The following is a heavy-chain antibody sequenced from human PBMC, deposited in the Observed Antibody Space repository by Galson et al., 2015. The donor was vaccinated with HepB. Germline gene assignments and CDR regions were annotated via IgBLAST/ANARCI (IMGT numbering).Heavy chain of an antibody. V-gene: IGHV3-33*01. Sequence: SLRLSCAASGFTFSTYGMHWVRQAPGKGLEWVAALWSDGTNKDYADSVKGRFNISRDTSKNTLYLEMNSLRAEDTAVYYCARDYDGSSWYYFDSWGHGTLVTVSS. D-gene: IGHD6-13*01. J-gene: IGHJ4*01. CDR1: GFTFSTYG. CDR2: LWSDGTNK. CDR3: ARDYDGSSWYYFDS.